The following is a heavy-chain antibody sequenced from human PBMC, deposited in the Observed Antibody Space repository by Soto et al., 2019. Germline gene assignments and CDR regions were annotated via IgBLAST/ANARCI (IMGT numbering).Heavy chain of an antibody. CDR3: AREQPIFGVVIKCYFDY. D-gene: IGHD3-3*01. V-gene: IGHV3-7*01. J-gene: IGHJ4*02. CDR2: IKQDGSEK. CDR1: GFTFSSYW. Sequence: GGSLRLSCAASGFTFSSYWMSWVRQAPGKGLEWVANIKQDGSEKYYVDSVKGRFTISRDNAKNSLYLQMNSLRAEDTAVYYCAREQPIFGVVIKCYFDYWGQGTLVTVSS.